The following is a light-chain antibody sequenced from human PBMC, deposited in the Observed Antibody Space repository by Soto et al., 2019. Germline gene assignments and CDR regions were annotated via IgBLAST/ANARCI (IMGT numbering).Light chain of an antibody. V-gene: IGLV1-40*01. Sequence: QSVLTQPPSVSDAPGQRVTISCTGSNSNIGAGYDLHWYQQFPGAAPKLLIFAYTNRPSGVPDRFSGSKSGTSASLAITGLQADDEADYYCQSFDSSLTAWVFGGGTKLTVL. J-gene: IGLJ3*02. CDR3: QSFDSSLTAWV. CDR1: NSNIGAGYD. CDR2: AYT.